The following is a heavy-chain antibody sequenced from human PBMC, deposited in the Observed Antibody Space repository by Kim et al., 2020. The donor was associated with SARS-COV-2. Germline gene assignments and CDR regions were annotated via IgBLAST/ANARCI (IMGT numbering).Heavy chain of an antibody. D-gene: IGHD6-25*01. J-gene: IGHJ6*02. CDR2: ISWDGGST. Sequence: GGSLRLEGEDEGGKFDDYTMHWVRQAPGKGLEWVSLISWDGGSTYYADSVKGRFTISRDNSKNSLYLQMNSLRTEDTALYYCAKVQTLRGLYGMDVWGQG. CDR1: GGKFDDYT. V-gene: IGHV3-43*01. CDR3: AKVQTLRGLYGMDV.